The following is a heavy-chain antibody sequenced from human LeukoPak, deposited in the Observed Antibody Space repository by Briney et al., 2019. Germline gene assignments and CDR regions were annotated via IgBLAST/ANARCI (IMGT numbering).Heavy chain of an antibody. CDR2: IYYSGST. D-gene: IGHD3-3*01. V-gene: IGHV4-30-4*01. J-gene: IGHJ4*02. CDR3: ARSQTTTYYDFSGNFDY. CDR1: GGSISSGDYY. Sequence: SETLSLTCTVSGGSISSGDYYWSWIRQPPGKGLEWIGYIYYSGSTYYNPSLKSRVTISVDTSKNQFPLKLSSVTAADTAVYYCARSQTTTYYDFSGNFDYWGQGTLVTVSS.